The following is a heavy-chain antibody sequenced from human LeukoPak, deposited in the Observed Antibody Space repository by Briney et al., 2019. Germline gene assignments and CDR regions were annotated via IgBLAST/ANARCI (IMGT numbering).Heavy chain of an antibody. CDR3: ARAGYSYADY. D-gene: IGHD5-18*01. CDR1: GFTFSSYW. J-gene: IGHJ4*02. CDR2: IKQDGSEK. V-gene: IGHV3-7*01. Sequence: PGGSLRLSCEASGFTFSSYWMSWVRQAPGKGLEWVANIKQDGSEKHYVDSVKGRFTISRDNVKKSLYLQMNSLRAEDTAVYYCARAGYSYADYWGQGTLVTVSS.